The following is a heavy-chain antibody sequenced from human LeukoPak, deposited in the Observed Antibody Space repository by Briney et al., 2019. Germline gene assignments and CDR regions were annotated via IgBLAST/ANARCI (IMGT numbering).Heavy chain of an antibody. CDR1: GFTFSSYA. J-gene: IGHJ3*02. D-gene: IGHD3-3*01. Sequence: GGSLRLSCAASGFTFSSYAMSWVRRAPGEGLEWVSGISGSAESTYYADSVRGRFTISRDTSKNTLYLQVNNLRAEDMAVYYCASHYDSHEAFDIWGQGTMVTVSS. CDR3: ASHYDSHEAFDI. V-gene: IGHV3-23*01. CDR2: ISGSAEST.